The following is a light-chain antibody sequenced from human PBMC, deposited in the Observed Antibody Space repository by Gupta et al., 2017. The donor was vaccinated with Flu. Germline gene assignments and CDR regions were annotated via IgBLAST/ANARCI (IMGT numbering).Light chain of an antibody. CDR1: QDISEY. V-gene: IGKV1-33*01. J-gene: IGKJ4*01. CDR3: QQYGR. Sequence: DIQMTQSPTSLTPSVGDRVTISCQASQDISEYLNWYQQKPGKAPKHLIYDASKLETGVPSRISGRGSGTDITFSIRSLQPEDSARDYCQQYGRFGGGTKVEIK. CDR2: DAS.